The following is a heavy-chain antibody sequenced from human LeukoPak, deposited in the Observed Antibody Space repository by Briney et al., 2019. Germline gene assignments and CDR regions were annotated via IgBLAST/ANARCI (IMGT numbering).Heavy chain of an antibody. V-gene: IGHV3-7*01. CDR3: AKDSARYCSSTSCPYYFDY. CDR2: ISPDGGAK. D-gene: IGHD2-2*01. Sequence: PGGSLRLSCAASGFTFTTFWMTWVRQAPGKGLEGVANISPDGGAKYYVVSVKGRFTISRDNAKDSLFLQMNSLRAADTAVYYCAKDSARYCSSTSCPYYFDYWGQGTLVTVSS. J-gene: IGHJ4*02. CDR1: GFTFTTFW.